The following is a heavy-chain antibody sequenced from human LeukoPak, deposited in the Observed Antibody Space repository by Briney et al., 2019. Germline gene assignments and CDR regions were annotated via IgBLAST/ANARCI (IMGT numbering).Heavy chain of an antibody. V-gene: IGHV1-69*06. Sequence: SVKVSCKASGGTFSSYAIRWVRQAPGQGLEWMGRIIPIFGTANNAQKFQGRGTITADKSTSTAYLELSSLRAEDTAVYYCASRTPAGIAVAGSIDYWGQGTLVTVSS. CDR3: ASRTPAGIAVAGSIDY. D-gene: IGHD6-19*01. CDR2: IIPIFGTA. CDR1: GGTFSSYA. J-gene: IGHJ4*02.